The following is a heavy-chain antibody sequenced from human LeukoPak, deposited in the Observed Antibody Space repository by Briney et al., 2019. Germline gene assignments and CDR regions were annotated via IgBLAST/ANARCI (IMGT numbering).Heavy chain of an antibody. J-gene: IGHJ4*02. CDR1: GGSFSGYY. V-gene: IGHV4-34*01. CDR2: INHSGST. Sequence: SETLSFTCAVYGGSFSGYYWSWIRQPPGKGLEWIGEINHSGSTNYNPSLKSRVTISVDTSKNQFSLKLSSVTAADTAVYYCARGYCSSTSCYGFADYWGQGTLVTVSP. D-gene: IGHD2-2*01. CDR3: ARGYCSSTSCYGFADY.